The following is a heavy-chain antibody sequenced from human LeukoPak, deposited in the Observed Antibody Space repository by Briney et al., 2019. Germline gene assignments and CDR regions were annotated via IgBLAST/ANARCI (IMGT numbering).Heavy chain of an antibody. V-gene: IGHV1-2*02. CDR1: GYTFTSYP. D-gene: IGHD4-23*01. J-gene: IGHJ4*02. CDR2: INPNSGGT. CDR3: ARDPNDYGGIHEGY. Sequence: ASVKVSCKASGYTFTSYPIGWVRQAPGQGLEWMGWINPNSGGTNYAQKFQGRVTMTRDTSISTAYMELNRLRSDDTAVYYCARDPNDYGGIHEGYWGQGTLVTVSS.